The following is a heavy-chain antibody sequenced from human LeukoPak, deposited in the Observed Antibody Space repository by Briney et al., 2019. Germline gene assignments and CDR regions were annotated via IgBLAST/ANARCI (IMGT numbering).Heavy chain of an antibody. V-gene: IGHV4-34*01. CDR1: GGSFRNYY. J-gene: IGHJ4*02. D-gene: IGHD3-22*01. CDR3: ARGPDFYDSSGYYPI. CDR2: INHSGST. Sequence: SETLSLTCAVYGGSFRNYYWSWIRQPPGKGLEWIGEINHSGSTKYNPTLKSRVTISVDRSKNQFSLKLSSVTAADTAVYYCARGPDFYDSSGYYPIWGQGTLVTVSS.